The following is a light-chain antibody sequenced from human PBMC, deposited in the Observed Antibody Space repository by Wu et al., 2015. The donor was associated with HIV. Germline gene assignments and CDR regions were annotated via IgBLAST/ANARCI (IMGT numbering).Light chain of an antibody. CDR2: GAS. V-gene: IGKV3-15*01. Sequence: SCRASQSVGERCSLGTSRNLATSPRLLIYGASTRATAIPARFSGRGSGTDFTLTISDIQSEDFAIYYCEQYHQWPPITFGQGTRLDIK. CDR1: QSVGER. J-gene: IGKJ5*01. CDR3: EQYHQWPPIT.